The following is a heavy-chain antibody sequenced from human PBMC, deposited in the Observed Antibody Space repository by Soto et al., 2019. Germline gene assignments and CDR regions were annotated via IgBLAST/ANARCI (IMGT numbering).Heavy chain of an antibody. J-gene: IGHJ6*02. CDR2: ISWNSGSI. CDR3: AKDITARGIYYYYGMDF. Sequence: GGSLRLSCAASGFTFDDYAMHWGRQAPGKGLEWVSGISWNSGSIGYADSVKGRFTISRDNAKNSLYLQMNSLRAEDTALYYCAKDITARGIYYYYGMDFWGRGTTVTVYS. V-gene: IGHV3-9*01. CDR1: GFTFDDYA. D-gene: IGHD3-16*01.